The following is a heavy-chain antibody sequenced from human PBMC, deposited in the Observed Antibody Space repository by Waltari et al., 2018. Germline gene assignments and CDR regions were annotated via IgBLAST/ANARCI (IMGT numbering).Heavy chain of an antibody. Sequence: VQLVESGGGVVQPGGSLRLSCAASGFTFSSYAMSWVRQAPGKGLEWVSAISGSGGSTYCADSVKGRFTISRDNSKNTLYLQMNSLRAEDTAVYYCAKLPGIAAAGRVGYYYYYMDVWGKGTTVTVSS. CDR2: ISGSGGST. J-gene: IGHJ6*03. CDR1: GFTFSSYA. CDR3: AKLPGIAAAGRVGYYYYYMDV. V-gene: IGHV3-23*04. D-gene: IGHD6-13*01.